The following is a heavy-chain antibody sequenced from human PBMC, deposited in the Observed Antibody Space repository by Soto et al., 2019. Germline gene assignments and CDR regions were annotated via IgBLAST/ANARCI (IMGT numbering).Heavy chain of an antibody. CDR3: TPDASRERSSGRWFDS. CDR2: ISINGEYI. CDR1: GFTFSSFT. J-gene: IGHJ5*01. Sequence: GTLSLTCAASGFTFSSFTMNWVGQAPGRGLEWVSTISINGEYIYYTDALRGRFTISRDNAKNSLHLQMNTVRAEDTAVYYWTPDASRERSSGRWFDSWGPGTLVTVSS. V-gene: IGHV3-21*04. D-gene: IGHD1-26*01.